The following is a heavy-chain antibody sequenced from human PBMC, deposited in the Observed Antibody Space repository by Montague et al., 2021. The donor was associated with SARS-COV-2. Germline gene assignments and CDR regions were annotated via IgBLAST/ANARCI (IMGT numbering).Heavy chain of an antibody. D-gene: IGHD3-9*01. CDR2: IYYSGST. J-gene: IGHJ6*03. CDR3: ARDSRTDFDWLFPDSGSYYYYMDV. CDR1: GGSISSYY. Sequence: SETLSPTCTVSGGSISSYYWSWIRQPPGKGLEWIGYIYYSGSTNYNPSLKSRVTISVDTSKNQFSLKLSSVTAADTAVYYCARDSRTDFDWLFPDSGSYYYYMDVWGKGTTVTVSS. V-gene: IGHV4-59*01.